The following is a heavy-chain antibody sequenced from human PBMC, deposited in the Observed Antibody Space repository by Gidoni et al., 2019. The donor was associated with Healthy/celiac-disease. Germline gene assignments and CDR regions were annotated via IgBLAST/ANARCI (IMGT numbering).Heavy chain of an antibody. CDR1: GFTFSSYA. J-gene: IGHJ4*02. V-gene: IGHV3-23*01. CDR3: AKDQQQLPYKRIFDY. CDR2: ISGSGGST. D-gene: IGHD6-13*01. Sequence: EVQLLESGGGLVQPGGSLRLSWAASGFTFSSYAMSWVRQAPGKGLEWVSAISGSGGSTYYADSVKGRFTISRDNSKNTLYLQMNSLRAEDTAVYYCAKDQQQLPYKRIFDYWGQGTLVTVSS.